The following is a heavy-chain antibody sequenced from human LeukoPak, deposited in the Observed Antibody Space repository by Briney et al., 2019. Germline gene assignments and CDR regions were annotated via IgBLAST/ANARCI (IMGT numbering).Heavy chain of an antibody. V-gene: IGHV4-38-2*02. CDR3: ARGSGWYDY. CDR1: GYSISSGYY. D-gene: IGHD6-19*01. CDR2: IYHSGST. J-gene: IGHJ4*02. Sequence: QPSETLSLTCTVSGYSISSGYYWGWIRQPPGKGLEWIGSIYHSGSTYYNPSLKSRVTISVDTSKNQFSLKLSSVTAADTAVYYCARGSGWYDYWGQGTLVTVSS.